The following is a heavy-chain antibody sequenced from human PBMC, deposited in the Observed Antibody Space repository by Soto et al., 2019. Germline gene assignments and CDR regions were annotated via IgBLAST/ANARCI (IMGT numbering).Heavy chain of an antibody. CDR3: ARMIGYCGSTSCHFADPDYYYYGMDV. V-gene: IGHV1-69*02. D-gene: IGHD2-2*01. Sequence: GASVKVSCKASGGTFSSYTISWVRQAPGQGLEWMGRIIPILGIANYAQKFQGRVTITADKSTSTAYMELSSLRSEDTAVYYCARMIGYCGSTSCHFADPDYYYYGMDVWGQGTTVTVSS. J-gene: IGHJ6*02. CDR2: IIPILGIA. CDR1: GGTFSSYT.